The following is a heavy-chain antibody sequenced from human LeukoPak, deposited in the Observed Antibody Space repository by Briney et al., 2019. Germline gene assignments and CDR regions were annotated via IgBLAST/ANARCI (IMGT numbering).Heavy chain of an antibody. D-gene: IGHD4-17*01. J-gene: IGHJ4*02. CDR3: ARDRFSTVTPYYFDY. CDR1: GFTFSDYY. CDR2: ISSSGGTI. V-gene: IGHV3-11*04. Sequence: GGSLRLSCAASGFTFSDYYMSWIRQAPGKGLEWLSYISSSGGTIYYADSVKGRFTISRDNAKNSLYLQMNSLRAEDTAVYYCARDRFSTVTPYYFDYWGQGTLVTVSS.